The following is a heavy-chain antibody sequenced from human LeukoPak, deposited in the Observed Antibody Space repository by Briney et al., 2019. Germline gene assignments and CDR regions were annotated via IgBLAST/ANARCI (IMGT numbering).Heavy chain of an antibody. V-gene: IGHV4-59*01. J-gene: IGHJ4*02. CDR3: ARETPGRGVDY. CDR2: IYYSGST. Sequence: SETLSLTCTVSGDSISSYYWSWIRQPPGKGLEWIGYIYYSGSTNYNPSLKSRVTISVDTSKNQFSLKLSSVTAADTAVYYCARETPGRGVDYWGQGTLVTVSS. CDR1: GDSISSYY. D-gene: IGHD2-15*01.